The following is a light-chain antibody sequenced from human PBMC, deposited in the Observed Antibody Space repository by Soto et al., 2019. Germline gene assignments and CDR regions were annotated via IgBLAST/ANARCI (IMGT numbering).Light chain of an antibody. V-gene: IGKV3-20*01. Sequence: EIVLTQSPGTLYLSPGERATLSCRARQSVSSSYLAWYQQKPGQAPTFLIYGASRRATGIPDRFSGSGSGTDFALTISRLELQDFAVYYCQQYGSSPPFTFGPGTKVDIK. CDR2: GAS. CDR1: QSVSSSY. CDR3: QQYGSSPPFT. J-gene: IGKJ3*01.